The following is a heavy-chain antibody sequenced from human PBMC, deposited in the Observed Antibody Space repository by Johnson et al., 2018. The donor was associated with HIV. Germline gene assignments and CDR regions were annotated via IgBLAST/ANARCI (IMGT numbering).Heavy chain of an antibody. D-gene: IGHD1-14*01. V-gene: IGHV3-66*01. Sequence: VQLVESGGGLVKPGGSLRLSCAASGFTFSSYDMHWVRQATGKGLEWVSVIYSGGSTYYADSVKGRFTISRDNSKNTLYLQLGSLRGEDMAVYFCARRQFITTWQDAFDVWGQGTTVTVSS. CDR3: ARRQFITTWQDAFDV. J-gene: IGHJ3*01. CDR2: IYSGGST. CDR1: GFTFSSYD.